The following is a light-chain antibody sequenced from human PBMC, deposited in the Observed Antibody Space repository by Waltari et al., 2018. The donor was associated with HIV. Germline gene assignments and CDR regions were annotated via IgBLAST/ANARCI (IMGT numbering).Light chain of an antibody. CDR2: EER. Sequence: SYELTQPPSVSVSPGQTASITCSGDKLGDKYVSWYQQKTGQSPVWVMDEERKRPAGIPERFSGFNPGNTATLTISGTQAMDEADYYCHAWDSSTVVFGGGTKLTVL. CDR3: HAWDSSTVV. V-gene: IGLV3-1*01. J-gene: IGLJ2*01. CDR1: KLGDKY.